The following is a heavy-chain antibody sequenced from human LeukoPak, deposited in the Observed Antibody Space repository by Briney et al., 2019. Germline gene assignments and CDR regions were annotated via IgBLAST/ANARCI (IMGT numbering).Heavy chain of an antibody. D-gene: IGHD1-26*01. J-gene: IGHJ3*02. CDR1: GYTLTGLS. CDR3: ARNKLGKDFDI. CDR2: FDPEDGET. V-gene: IGHV1-24*01. Sequence: GASVKVSCKVSGYTLTGLSMHWVRQAPGKGLEWMGGFDPEDGETIYAQKFQGRVTMTEDTPTDTAYMELSRLRYDDTAVYYCARNKLGKDFDIGGQGTMVTVSS.